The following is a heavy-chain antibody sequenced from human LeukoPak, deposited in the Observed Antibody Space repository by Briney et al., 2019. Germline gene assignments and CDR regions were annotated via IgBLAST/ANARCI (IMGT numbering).Heavy chain of an antibody. CDR1: GYTLTELS. J-gene: IGHJ3*02. V-gene: IGHV1-24*01. CDR2: FDPEDGET. CDR3: ARDWDLGYCSSTSCYKNHAFDI. Sequence: ASVKVSCKVSGYTLTELSMHWVRQAPGKGLEWMGGFDPEDGETIYAQKFQGRVTMTEDTSTDTAYMELSSLRSDDTAVYYCARDWDLGYCSSTSCYKNHAFDIWGQGTMVTVSS. D-gene: IGHD2-2*01.